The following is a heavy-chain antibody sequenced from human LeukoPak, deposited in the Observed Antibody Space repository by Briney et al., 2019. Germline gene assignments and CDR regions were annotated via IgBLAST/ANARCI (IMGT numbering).Heavy chain of an antibody. V-gene: IGHV1-69*05. CDR3: ARVLRPDSYYFDY. Sequence: GASVKVSCKASGGTFSSYAISWVRQAPGQGLEWMGGIIPIFGTANYAQKFQGRVTITTDESTSTAYMELSSLRSEDTAVYYCARVLRPDSYYFDYWGQGTLVTVSS. D-gene: IGHD1-14*01. J-gene: IGHJ4*02. CDR2: IIPIFGTA. CDR1: GGTFSSYA.